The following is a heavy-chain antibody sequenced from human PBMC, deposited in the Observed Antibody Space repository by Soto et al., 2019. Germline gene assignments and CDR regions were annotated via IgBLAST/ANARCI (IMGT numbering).Heavy chain of an antibody. V-gene: IGHV3-74*01. D-gene: IGHD1-7*01. Sequence: EVQLVDSGGGLVQPGGSLRLSCAASEFTFRSYWMHWVRQSPGKGLVWVSRISGDGSSTNYADSVKGRFTNSRDIAKNTVYLQNDSLRAEDTGVYYCARSLPGTYGAFDLWGQGTMVTVSS. CDR1: EFTFRSYW. J-gene: IGHJ3*01. CDR2: ISGDGSST. CDR3: ARSLPGTYGAFDL.